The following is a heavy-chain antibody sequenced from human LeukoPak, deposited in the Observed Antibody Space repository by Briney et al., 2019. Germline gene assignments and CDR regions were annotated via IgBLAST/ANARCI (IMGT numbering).Heavy chain of an antibody. J-gene: IGHJ4*02. CDR2: INHSGST. CDR3: ARGRYYYDSSGSGFLPRYFDY. CDR1: GGSFSGYY. D-gene: IGHD3-22*01. V-gene: IGHV4-34*01. Sequence: SETLSLTCAVYGGSFSGYYWSWIRQPPGKGLEWIGEINHSGSTNYNPSLKSRVTISVDTSKNQFSLKLSSVTAADTAVYYCARGRYYYDSSGSGFLPRYFDYWGQGTLVTVSS.